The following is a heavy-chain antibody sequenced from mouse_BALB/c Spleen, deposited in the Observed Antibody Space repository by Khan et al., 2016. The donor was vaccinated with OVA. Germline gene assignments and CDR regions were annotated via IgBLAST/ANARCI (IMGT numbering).Heavy chain of an antibody. J-gene: IGHJ3*01. D-gene: IGHD1-1*01. V-gene: IGHV1-7*01. CDR1: GYTFTNYW. Sequence: VQLQQSGAELAKPGASVKMSCKASGYTFTNYWMHWVKQRPGQGLEWIGYIDPSTTYTDYNQKFKDKATLTADKSSRTAYMQLSSLTSEDSAVYYCVNRGSSSAWFTYWGQGTLVTVSA. CDR2: IDPSTTYT. CDR3: VNRGSSSAWFTY.